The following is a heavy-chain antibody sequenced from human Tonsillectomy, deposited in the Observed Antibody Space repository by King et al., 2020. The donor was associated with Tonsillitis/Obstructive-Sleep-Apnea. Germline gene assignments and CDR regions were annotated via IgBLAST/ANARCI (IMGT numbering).Heavy chain of an antibody. Sequence: VQLVESGGGLVQPGRSLRLSCAASGFTFDDYAMHWVRQAPGKGLEWVSGISWNSGSIAYADSVKGRFTISRDNDKNSLYLQMNSLRAEDTAFYYCATDAGIAVAATLGFDYWGQGTLVAVSS. CDR2: ISWNSGSI. CDR3: ATDAGIAVAATLGFDY. CDR1: GFTFDDYA. J-gene: IGHJ4*02. V-gene: IGHV3-9*01. D-gene: IGHD6-19*01.